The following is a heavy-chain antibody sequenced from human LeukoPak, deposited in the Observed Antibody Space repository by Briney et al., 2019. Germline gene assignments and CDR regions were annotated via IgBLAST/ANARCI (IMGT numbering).Heavy chain of an antibody. CDR1: GFTFSGYG. Sequence: GGSLRLSCAASGFTFSGYGMHWVRQAPGKGLEWVAFIRYDGSNKYYADSVKGRFTISRDNSKNTLYLQMNSLRAEDTAVYYCAKEIGIAAAGLFDYWGQGTLVTVSS. J-gene: IGHJ4*02. CDR2: IRYDGSNK. V-gene: IGHV3-30*02. CDR3: AKEIGIAAAGLFDY. D-gene: IGHD6-13*01.